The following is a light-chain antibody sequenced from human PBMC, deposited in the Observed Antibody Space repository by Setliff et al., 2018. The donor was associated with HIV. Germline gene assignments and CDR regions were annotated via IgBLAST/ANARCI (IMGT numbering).Light chain of an antibody. V-gene: IGLV2-14*01. Sequence: QSVLPQPASVSGSPGQSITISCTGTSSDVGGYNYVSWYQQHPGKAPKFMIYDVSKRPSGVSNRFSGSMSGNTASLTISGPQAEDEADYYCSSYTSSSTYVFGTGTKVTVL. CDR1: SSDVGGYNY. J-gene: IGLJ1*01. CDR3: SSYTSSSTYV. CDR2: DVS.